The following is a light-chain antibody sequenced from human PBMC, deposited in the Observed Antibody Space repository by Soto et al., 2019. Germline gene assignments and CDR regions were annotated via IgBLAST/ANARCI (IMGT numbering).Light chain of an antibody. Sequence: QSVLTQPPSVSGAPGQRVTISCTGSSSNIGAGYDVHWYHQLPGTAPKLLIYGNSNRPSGVPDRFSGSKSGTSASLAITGLQADDEADYYCQSYDSSLSGYVVFGGGTKLTVL. J-gene: IGLJ2*01. CDR2: GNS. V-gene: IGLV1-40*01. CDR1: SSNIGAGYD. CDR3: QSYDSSLSGYVV.